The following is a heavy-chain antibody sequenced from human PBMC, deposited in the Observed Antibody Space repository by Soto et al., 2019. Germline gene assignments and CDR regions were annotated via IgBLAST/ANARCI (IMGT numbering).Heavy chain of an antibody. D-gene: IGHD2-15*01. CDR3: ARDFATHCSGSTCYPYAY. CDR1: GFTFNTFW. Sequence: GVLRLSCAASGFTFNTFWMSWVRQSPGKGLEWVANIKHDGSETYYADSVKGRFTISRDNAKNSLFLQMNTLRTEDTAVYYCARDFATHCSGSTCYPYAYWGQGARVTVSS. J-gene: IGHJ4*02. V-gene: IGHV3-7*03. CDR2: IKHDGSET.